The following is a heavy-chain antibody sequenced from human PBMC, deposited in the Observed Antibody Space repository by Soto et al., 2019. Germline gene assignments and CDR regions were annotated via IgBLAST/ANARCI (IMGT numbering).Heavy chain of an antibody. CDR2: IRSKAYGGTT. CDR1: GFTFGDYA. D-gene: IGHD5-18*01. CDR3: TRELGYSYGPSIDY. V-gene: IGHV3-49*04. J-gene: IGHJ4*02. Sequence: GGSLRLSCTASGFTFGDYAMSWVRQAPGKGLEWVGFIRSKAYGGTTEYAASVKGRFTISRDDSKSIAYLQMNSLKTEDTAVYYCTRELGYSYGPSIDYWGQGTLVTVSS.